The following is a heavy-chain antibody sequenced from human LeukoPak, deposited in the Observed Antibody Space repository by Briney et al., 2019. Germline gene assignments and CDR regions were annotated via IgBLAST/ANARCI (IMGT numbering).Heavy chain of an antibody. CDR2: IYYSGST. CDR1: GGSISSGDYY. Sequence: PSQTLSLTCTVSGGSISSGDYYWSWIRQPPGKGLEWIGYIYYSGSTYYNPSLMSRVTISVDTSKNQFSLKLSSVTAADTAVYYCARDKPGLGMDVWGKGTTVTVSS. CDR3: ARDKPGLGMDV. V-gene: IGHV4-30-4*01. J-gene: IGHJ6*04.